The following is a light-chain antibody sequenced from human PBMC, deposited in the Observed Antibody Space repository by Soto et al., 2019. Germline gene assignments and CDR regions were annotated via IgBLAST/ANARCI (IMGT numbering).Light chain of an antibody. CDR1: QSVSSN. J-gene: IGKJ1*01. CDR3: QQYTNWPRT. V-gene: IGKV3-15*01. CDR2: GAS. Sequence: EIVMTQSPATLSVSPGERATLSSRASQSVSSNLAWYQQKPGQAPRLLIYGASTRATGIPARFSGSGSGTEFTPTISSLQAEDFAVYYCQQYTNWPRTVGQGTKVE.